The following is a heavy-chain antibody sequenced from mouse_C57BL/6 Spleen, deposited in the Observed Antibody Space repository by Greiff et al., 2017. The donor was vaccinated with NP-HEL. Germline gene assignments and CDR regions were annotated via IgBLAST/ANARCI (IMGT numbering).Heavy chain of an antibody. J-gene: IGHJ3*01. Sequence: QVQLQQPGAELVKPGASVKLSCKAPGYTFTSYWMHWVKQRPGQGLEWIGMIHPNSGSTNYNEKFKSKATLTVDKSSSTAYMQLSSLTSEDSAVYYCARDYYGSSYWFAYWGQGTLVTVSA. CDR1: GYTFTSYW. D-gene: IGHD1-1*01. CDR3: ARDYYGSSYWFAY. CDR2: IHPNSGST. V-gene: IGHV1-64*01.